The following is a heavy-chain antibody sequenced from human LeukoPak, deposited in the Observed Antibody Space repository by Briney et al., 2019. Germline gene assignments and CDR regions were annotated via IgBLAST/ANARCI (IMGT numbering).Heavy chain of an antibody. CDR3: AREGGFSRPLDY. D-gene: IGHD6-25*01. Sequence: PSETLSLTCGVPGGSVSSTNWWTWIRQPPGKGLEWIGKVHLDGRTNFTPSLKSRLTMSVDLSENHVSLKLTSVTAADTAVYYCAREGGFSRPLDYSGQGTLVTVSS. J-gene: IGHJ4*02. CDR2: VHLDGRT. CDR1: GGSVSSTNW. V-gene: IGHV4-4*02.